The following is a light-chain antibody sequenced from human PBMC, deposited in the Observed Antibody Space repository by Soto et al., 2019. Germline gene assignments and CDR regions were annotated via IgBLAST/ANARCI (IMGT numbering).Light chain of an antibody. CDR1: SSDIGGYNS. Sequence: QSVLTQPPSASGSPGQLVTISCTGTSSDIGGYNSVSWYQQHPGKAPKLMIFEVTKRPSGVPDRFSGSKSGNTASLTVSGLQAEDEADYYCSSYAGSITVVFGGGTKLTVL. CDR3: SSYAGSITVV. J-gene: IGLJ2*01. V-gene: IGLV2-8*01. CDR2: EVT.